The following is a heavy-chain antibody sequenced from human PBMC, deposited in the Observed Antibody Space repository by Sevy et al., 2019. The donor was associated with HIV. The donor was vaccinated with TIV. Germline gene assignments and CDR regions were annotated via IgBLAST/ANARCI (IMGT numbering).Heavy chain of an antibody. J-gene: IGHJ5*02. V-gene: IGHV3-11*01. CDR3: ARDPTYYDFWSGYYTGWFDP. CDR2: ISSSGNTI. D-gene: IGHD3-3*01. Sequence: GESLKISCAASGFTFSHYYMSWIRQAPGKGLEWVSYISSSGNTIYYTDSVKGRLTISRDNAKNSLYLQMDSLRAEDTAVYYCARDPTYYDFWSGYYTGWFDPWGQGTLVTVSS. CDR1: GFTFSHYY.